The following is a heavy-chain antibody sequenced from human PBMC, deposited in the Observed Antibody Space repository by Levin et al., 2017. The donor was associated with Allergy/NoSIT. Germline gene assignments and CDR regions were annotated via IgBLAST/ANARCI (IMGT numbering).Heavy chain of an antibody. V-gene: IGHV4-31*03. J-gene: IGHJ3*02. CDR1: GGSISSDNYY. CDR2: IHHSGRA. D-gene: IGHD2-15*01. CDR3: ASEIIKVVEGGGGFDI. Sequence: SETLSLTCTVSGGSISSDNYYWSWIRQHPGKGLEWIGYIHHSGRAFYNPSLKSRVTISVDTSKNQFSLRLYSVTAADTAMYYCASEIIKVVEGGGGFDIWGQGTVVTVSS.